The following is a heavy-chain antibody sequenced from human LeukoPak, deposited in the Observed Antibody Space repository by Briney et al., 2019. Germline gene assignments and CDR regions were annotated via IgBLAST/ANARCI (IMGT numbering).Heavy chain of an antibody. CDR2: INHSGST. CDR1: GGYFSGYY. Sequence: SETLALTCAVDGGYFSGYYWSWIRQPPGKGLEWIGEINHSGSTNYNPSLKSRVTISVDTSKNQFSLKLSSVTAADTAVYYCARWSNGMDVWGQGTTVTVSS. J-gene: IGHJ6*02. V-gene: IGHV4-34*01. CDR3: ARWSNGMDV.